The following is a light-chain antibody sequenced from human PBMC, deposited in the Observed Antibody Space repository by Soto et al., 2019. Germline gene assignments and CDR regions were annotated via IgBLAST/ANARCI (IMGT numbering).Light chain of an antibody. CDR1: SPNIGNNY. CDR2: DNN. V-gene: IGLV1-51*01. CDR3: GTWDSSLSAV. J-gene: IGLJ2*01. Sequence: QSVLTQPPSVSAAPGQTVTISCSGSSPNIGNNYVSWYQQLPGTAPKLLIYDNNKRPSGIPDRFSGSKSGTSATLGITGLQTGDEADYYCGTWDSSLSAVFGGGTKLTVL.